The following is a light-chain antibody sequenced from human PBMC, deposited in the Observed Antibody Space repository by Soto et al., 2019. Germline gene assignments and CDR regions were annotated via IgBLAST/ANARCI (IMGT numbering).Light chain of an antibody. CDR1: SSDVGGYNF. Sequence: QSVLTQPRSVSGSPGQSVTISCTGTSSDVGGYNFVSWYQHHPGKAPKLIIYNVIQRPSGVPDRFSASKSDNTASLTISGLQAEDEADYYCCSYAGSYTYVFGTGPKVTVL. V-gene: IGLV2-11*01. CDR3: CSYAGSYTYV. J-gene: IGLJ1*01. CDR2: NVI.